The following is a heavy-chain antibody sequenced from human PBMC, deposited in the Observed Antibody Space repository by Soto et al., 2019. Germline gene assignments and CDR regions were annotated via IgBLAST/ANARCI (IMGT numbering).Heavy chain of an antibody. Sequence: QLQLQESGPGLLKPSETLSLTCSVSGVSIRSSSFYWGWIRQPPGKGLEWIGSLSYTGSTYYNPSLHSRVTIPVDTSKNQFSLTLTSVTAADTAVYYCERGRGGFWGPGTLVTVSS. V-gene: IGHV4-39*01. D-gene: IGHD3-16*01. J-gene: IGHJ4*02. CDR3: ERGRGGF. CDR2: LSYTGST. CDR1: GVSIRSSSFY.